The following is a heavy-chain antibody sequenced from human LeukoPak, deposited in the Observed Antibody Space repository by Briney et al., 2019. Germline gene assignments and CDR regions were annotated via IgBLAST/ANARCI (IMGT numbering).Heavy chain of an antibody. CDR3: TTVAGDPGGAFDL. Sequence: ASVKVSCKASGYTFTSYYMHWVRQAPGQGLEWMGIINPSGGSTSYAQKFQGRVTMTRDMSTSTVYMELNRLKSEDTAIYYCTTVAGDPGGAFDLWGQGTMVTVS. V-gene: IGHV1-46*01. D-gene: IGHD3-16*01. CDR2: INPSGGST. CDR1: GYTFTSYY. J-gene: IGHJ3*01.